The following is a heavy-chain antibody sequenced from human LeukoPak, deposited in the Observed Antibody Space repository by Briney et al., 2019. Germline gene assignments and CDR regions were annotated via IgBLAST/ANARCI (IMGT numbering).Heavy chain of an antibody. CDR1: GGSISSGSYY. Sequence: TSEALSLTCTVSGGSISSGSYYWSWIRQPAGKGLEWLGRIYTSGSTNYNPSLKSRVAISVDTSKNQFSLKLSSVTAADTAVYYCARGRGAAAPLGDYYYYMDVWGKGTTVTVSS. J-gene: IGHJ6*03. CDR3: ARGRGAAAPLGDYYYYMDV. CDR2: IYTSGST. V-gene: IGHV4-61*02. D-gene: IGHD6-13*01.